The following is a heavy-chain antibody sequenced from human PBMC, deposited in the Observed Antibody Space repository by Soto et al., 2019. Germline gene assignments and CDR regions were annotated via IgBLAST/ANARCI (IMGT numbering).Heavy chain of an antibody. J-gene: IGHJ3*02. CDR1: GFTFSTYG. V-gene: IGHV3-33*01. CDR3: ARLYCSAASCYSVGAFDI. Sequence: GGSLRLSCAASGFTFSTYGMHWVRQAPGKGLEWVALIWFDGSDKYYTESVKGRFTISRDNSRSTVDLQMNSLRAEDTAVYYCARLYCSAASCYSVGAFDIRGQGTMVTVSS. D-gene: IGHD2-2*01. CDR2: IWFDGSDK.